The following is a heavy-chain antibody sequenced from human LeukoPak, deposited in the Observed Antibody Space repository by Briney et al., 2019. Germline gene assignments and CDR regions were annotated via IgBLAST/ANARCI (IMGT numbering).Heavy chain of an antibody. CDR3: AKDTAYSYVGGIDY. CDR2: ISWNSGSI. V-gene: IGHV3-9*01. J-gene: IGHJ4*02. D-gene: IGHD5-18*01. Sequence: TGGSLRLSCAASGFTFDDYAMHWVRQAPGKGLEWVSGISWNSGSIGYADSVKGRFTISRDNAKNSLYLQMNSLRAEDTALYYCAKDTAYSYVGGIDYWGQGTLVTVSS. CDR1: GFTFDDYA.